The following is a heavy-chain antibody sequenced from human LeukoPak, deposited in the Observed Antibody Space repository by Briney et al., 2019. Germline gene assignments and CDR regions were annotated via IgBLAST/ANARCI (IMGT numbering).Heavy chain of an antibody. CDR1: GFTFSGSA. J-gene: IGHJ4*01. Sequence: GGSLRLSCAASGFTFSGSAMHWVRQAAGRGLECVANIKEDGSEKYYVDSVKGRFTISRDNAKNSLYLQMNSLRAEDTAVYYCARQGDDYWGHGTLVTVSS. CDR3: ARQGDDY. D-gene: IGHD3-16*01. V-gene: IGHV3-7*01. CDR2: IKEDGSEK.